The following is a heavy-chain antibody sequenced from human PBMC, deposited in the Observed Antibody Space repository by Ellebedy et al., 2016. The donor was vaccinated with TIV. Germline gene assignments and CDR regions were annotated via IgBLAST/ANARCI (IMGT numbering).Heavy chain of an antibody. CDR2: MNPNSGNT. V-gene: IGHV1-8*01. J-gene: IGHJ4*02. Sequence: ASVKVSCXASGYPFTRYDINWVRQATGQGLEWMGWMNPNSGNTGYAQKFQGRVTMTRNTSISTAYMELSSLRSEDTAVYYCARGGITMVRGVMFYWGQGTLVTVSS. CDR3: ARGGITMVRGVMFY. CDR1: GYPFTRYD. D-gene: IGHD3-10*01.